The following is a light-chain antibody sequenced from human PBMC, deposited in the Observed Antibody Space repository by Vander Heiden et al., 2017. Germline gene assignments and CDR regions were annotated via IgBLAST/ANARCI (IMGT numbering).Light chain of an antibody. CDR2: DAS. J-gene: IGKJ2*01. CDR1: QGIRDR. CDR3: LQHDTYLFT. Sequence: DIQMTQSPSSLSASVVDRVTITCRATQGIRDRLAWYQQKPGKAPKRLIYDASNLQRGVPSRFSGSGFGTEFTLTISSLQPEDFATYYCLQHDTYLFTFGQGTKLEIK. V-gene: IGKV1-17*01.